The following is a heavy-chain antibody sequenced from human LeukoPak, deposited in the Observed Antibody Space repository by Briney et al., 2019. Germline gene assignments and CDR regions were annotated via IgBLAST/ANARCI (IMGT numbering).Heavy chain of an antibody. CDR2: ISAYNGNT. Sequence: GASVKVSCKASGYTFTSYGISWVRQAPGQGLEWMGWISAYNGNTNYVQKLQGRVTMTTDTSTSTAYMELSSLRSEDMAVYYCARDAYSSSWYGTGYFDYWGQGTLVTVSS. CDR1: GYTFTSYG. D-gene: IGHD6-13*01. CDR3: ARDAYSSSWYGTGYFDY. V-gene: IGHV1-18*03. J-gene: IGHJ4*02.